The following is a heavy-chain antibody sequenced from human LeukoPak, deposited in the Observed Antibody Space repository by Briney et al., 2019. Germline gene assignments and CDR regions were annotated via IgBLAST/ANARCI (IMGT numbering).Heavy chain of an antibody. CDR1: GYSISSGYY. Sequence: SETLSLTCTVSGYSISSGYYWGWIRQPPGKGLEWIGSIYHSGSTYYNPSLKSRVTISVDTSKNQFSLKLSSVTAADTAVYYCARHLYAWGMNYYMDVWGKGTTVTVSS. D-gene: IGHD3-16*01. CDR2: IYHSGST. V-gene: IGHV4-38-2*02. CDR3: ARHLYAWGMNYYMDV. J-gene: IGHJ6*03.